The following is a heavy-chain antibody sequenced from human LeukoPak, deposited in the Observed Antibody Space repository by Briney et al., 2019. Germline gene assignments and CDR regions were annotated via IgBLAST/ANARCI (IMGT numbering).Heavy chain of an antibody. CDR2: ISGSGGST. CDR3: AKDLGSSAAAGSYYYYYGMDV. J-gene: IGHJ6*02. V-gene: IGHV3-23*01. CDR1: GFTFSSYA. D-gene: IGHD6-13*01. Sequence: GGSLRLSCAASGFTFSSYAMSWVRQAPGKGLEWVSAISGSGGSTYYADSVKGRFTISRDNSKNTLYLQMNSLRAEDTAVYYCAKDLGSSAAAGSYYYYYGMDVWGQGTTVTVSS.